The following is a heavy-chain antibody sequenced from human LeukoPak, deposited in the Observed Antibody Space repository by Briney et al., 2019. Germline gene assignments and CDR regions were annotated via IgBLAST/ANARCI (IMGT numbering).Heavy chain of an antibody. CDR3: AKGVIVGATTSDY. CDR2: ISGSGGST. J-gene: IGHJ4*02. D-gene: IGHD1-26*01. Sequence: GGSLRLSCAASGFTVSSDYMSWVRQAPGKGLEWVSAISGSGGSTYYADSVKGRFTISRDNSKNTLYLQMNSLRAEDTAVYYCAKGVIVGATTSDYWGQGTLVTVSS. CDR1: GFTVSSDY. V-gene: IGHV3-23*01.